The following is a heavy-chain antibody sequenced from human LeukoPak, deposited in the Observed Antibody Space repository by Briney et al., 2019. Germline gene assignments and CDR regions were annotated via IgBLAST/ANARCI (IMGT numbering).Heavy chain of an antibody. CDR2: TYPGDSDT. J-gene: IGHJ6*02. Sequence: GESLKISCMGSGYNFTTYWIAWVLQMPGEGLEWMGITYPGDSDTRYSPSFQGQVTISADKSITTAYLQWSSLKASDNAMYYCARRHKDAMDVWGQGTTVTVSS. CDR1: GYNFTTYW. V-gene: IGHV5-51*01. CDR3: ARRHKDAMDV.